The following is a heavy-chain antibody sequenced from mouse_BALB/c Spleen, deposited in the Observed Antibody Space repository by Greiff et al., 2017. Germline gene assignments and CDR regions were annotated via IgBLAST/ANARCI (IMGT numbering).Heavy chain of an antibody. CDR1: GFTFSSFG. D-gene: IGHD2-3*01. CDR2: ISSGSSTI. V-gene: IGHV5-17*02. Sequence: EVKVVESGGGLVQPGGSRKLSCAASGFTFSSFGMHWVRQAPEKGLEWVAYISSGSSTIYYADTVKGRFTISRDNPKNTLFLQMTSLRSEDTAMYYCARSMIPYYAMDYWGQGTSVTVSS. J-gene: IGHJ4*01. CDR3: ARSMIPYYAMDY.